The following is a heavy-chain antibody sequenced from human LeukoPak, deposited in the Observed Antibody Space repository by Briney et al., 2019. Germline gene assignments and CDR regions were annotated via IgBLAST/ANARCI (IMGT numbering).Heavy chain of an antibody. J-gene: IGHJ4*02. V-gene: IGHV4-34*01. Sequence: SETRSLTCAVYGGSFSGYYWSWIRQPPGKGLEWIGEINHSGSTNYNPSLKSRVTISVDTSKNQFSLKLSSVTAADTAVYYCARDPRRSSQTGYFDYRGQGTLVTVSS. CDR1: GGSFSGYY. D-gene: IGHD6-19*01. CDR2: INHSGST. CDR3: ARDPRRSSQTGYFDY.